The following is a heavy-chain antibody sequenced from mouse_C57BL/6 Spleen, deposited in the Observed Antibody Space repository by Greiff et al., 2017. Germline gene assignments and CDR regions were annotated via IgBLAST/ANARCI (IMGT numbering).Heavy chain of an antibody. J-gene: IGHJ2*01. CDR1: GFTFTDYY. CDR3: ARLTGPLDY. Sequence: DVQLVESGGGLVQPGGSLSLSCAASGFTFTDYYMSWVRQPPGQALEWLGFIRNKANGYTTEYSASVKGRFTISRDNSQSILYLQMNALRAEDSATYYCARLTGPLDYWGQGTTLTVSS. CDR2: IRNKANGYTT. V-gene: IGHV7-3*01. D-gene: IGHD4-1*01.